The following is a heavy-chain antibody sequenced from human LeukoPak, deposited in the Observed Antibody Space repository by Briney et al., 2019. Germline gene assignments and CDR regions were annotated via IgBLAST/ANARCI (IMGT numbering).Heavy chain of an antibody. CDR2: IRYDGSNK. Sequence: PGGSLRLSCAASGFTFSSYGMHWVRQAPGKGLEWVAFIRYDGSNKYYADSVKGRFTISRDNSKNTLYLQMNSLRAEDTAVYYCARDGYCSSTTCHLNWFDPRGQGTLVTVSS. CDR3: ARDGYCSSTTCHLNWFDP. J-gene: IGHJ5*02. CDR1: GFTFSSYG. D-gene: IGHD2-2*03. V-gene: IGHV3-30*02.